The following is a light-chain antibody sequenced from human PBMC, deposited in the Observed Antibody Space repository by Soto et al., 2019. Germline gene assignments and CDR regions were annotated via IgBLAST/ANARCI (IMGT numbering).Light chain of an antibody. CDR2: DAS. CDR3: QQRSNWLT. CDR1: QSVSSY. J-gene: IGKJ4*01. V-gene: IGKV3-11*01. Sequence: DIVLTQSPATLSLSPGERATLSCRASQSVSSYLAWYQQKPGQAPMLLIYDASNRATGIPARFSGSGSGTDFTLTISSLAPEDFAVYYCQQRSNWLTFGGGTKVEIK.